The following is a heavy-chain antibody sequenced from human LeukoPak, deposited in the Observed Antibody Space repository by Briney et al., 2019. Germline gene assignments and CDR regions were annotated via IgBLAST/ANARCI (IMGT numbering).Heavy chain of an antibody. CDR1: GFTFSSYG. CDR3: ARVLKGESGALGVDV. Sequence: PGASPRLSCAASGFTFSSYGMTWVRQAPGKGLEWVSSISGSGANTYYVGSVKGRFTISRDNSKNTVHLQMSSLRAEGTAVYHCARVLKGESGALGVDVWGQGTTVTVSS. CDR2: ISGSGANT. J-gene: IGHJ6*02. V-gene: IGHV3-23*01. D-gene: IGHD1-26*01.